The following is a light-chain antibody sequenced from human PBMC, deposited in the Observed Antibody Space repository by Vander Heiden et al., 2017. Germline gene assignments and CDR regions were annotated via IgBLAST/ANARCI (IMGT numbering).Light chain of an antibody. J-gene: IGLJ2*01. CDR1: SSNIGARYD. CDR3: QSYDSSLSGSG. CDR2: GNN. Sequence: QSVLTQPPSVSGAPGQRVTISCTGSSSNIGARYDVHWYQQLPGTAPKLLIYGNNNRPSGVPDRFSGSKSGTSASLAITGLQAEDEADYDCQSYDSSLSGSGFGGGTKLTVL. V-gene: IGLV1-40*01.